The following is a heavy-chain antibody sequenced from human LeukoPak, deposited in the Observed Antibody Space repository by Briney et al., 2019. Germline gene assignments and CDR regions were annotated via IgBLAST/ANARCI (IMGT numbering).Heavy chain of an antibody. CDR1: GGSFSGYY. V-gene: IGHV4-34*11. CDR2: IYYSGST. D-gene: IGHD6-13*01. J-gene: IGHJ3*02. CDR3: ARDMGSSWGHAFDI. Sequence: SETLSLTCAVYGGSFSGYYWSWIRQPPGKGLEWIGFIYYSGSTNYNPSLKSRVTISVDTSKNQFSLKLSSVTAADTAVYYCARDMGSSWGHAFDIWGQGTMVTVSS.